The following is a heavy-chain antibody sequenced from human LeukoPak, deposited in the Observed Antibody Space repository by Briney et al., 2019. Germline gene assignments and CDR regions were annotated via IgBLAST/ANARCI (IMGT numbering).Heavy chain of an antibody. Sequence: PGGSLRLSCAASGFTFSSYGLHWVRQAPGKRLEWVAVISYDGSNKYYADSVKGRFTISRDNSKNTLYLQMNSLRAEDTAVYYCARVHGSGSYPDYWGQGTLVTVSS. CDR1: GFTFSSYG. CDR3: ARVHGSGSYPDY. V-gene: IGHV3-30*03. CDR2: ISYDGSNK. D-gene: IGHD3-10*01. J-gene: IGHJ4*02.